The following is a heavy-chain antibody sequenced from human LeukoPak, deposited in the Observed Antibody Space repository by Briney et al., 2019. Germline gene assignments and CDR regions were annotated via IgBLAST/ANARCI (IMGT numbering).Heavy chain of an antibody. Sequence: GGSLRLSCAASGFTFSSYEMNWVRQAPGKGLEWVSYISSSGSTIFYTDSVKGRFTISRDNAKNSLYLQMTSLRAEDTAVYYCARDLWSMWSYYGMDVWGQGTTVTVSS. V-gene: IGHV3-48*03. D-gene: IGHD3-3*01. J-gene: IGHJ6*02. CDR3: ARDLWSMWSYYGMDV. CDR2: ISSSGSTI. CDR1: GFTFSSYE.